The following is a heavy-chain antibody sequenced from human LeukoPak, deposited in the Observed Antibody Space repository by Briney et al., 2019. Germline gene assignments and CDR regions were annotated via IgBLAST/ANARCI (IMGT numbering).Heavy chain of an antibody. V-gene: IGHV4-39*07. CDR3: XXXXXXXXXGTRGFTWFDP. J-gene: IGHJ5*02. CDR1: GGSISSSNYY. D-gene: IGHD3-10*01. CDR2: IYSRGST. Sequence: PSETLSLTCIVSGGSISSSNYYWGWIRQSPGKGLEWIGSIYSRGSTYYNPSLKSRVIASSDMSKNQFSLMLNSVTAADTAVYXXXXXXXXXXXGTRGFTWFDPWGQGTLVTVSS.